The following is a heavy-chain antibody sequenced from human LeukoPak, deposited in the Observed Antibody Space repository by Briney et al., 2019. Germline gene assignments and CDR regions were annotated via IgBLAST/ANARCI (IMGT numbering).Heavy chain of an antibody. Sequence: GGSLRLSCAASGFTFSSYWMSWVRQAPGKGLEWVANIKRDGSEKYYVDSVKGRFTISRDNAKNSLYLQMNSLRAEDTAVYYCVRDLGIDYYYYMDVWGKGTTVTVSS. CDR2: IKRDGSEK. J-gene: IGHJ6*03. CDR3: VRDLGIDYYYYMDV. CDR1: GFTFSSYW. V-gene: IGHV3-7*01.